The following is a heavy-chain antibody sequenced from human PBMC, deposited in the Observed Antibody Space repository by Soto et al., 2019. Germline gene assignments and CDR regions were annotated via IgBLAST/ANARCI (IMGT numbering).Heavy chain of an antibody. D-gene: IGHD3-10*01. J-gene: IGHJ6*02. CDR2: LSVTGAST. V-gene: IGHV3-23*01. Sequence: LRLSCAASGFSFSNYGMTWVRQAPGKGLEWVAALSVTGASTYYADSVKGRFTISRDNSKNTLYLQMNSLRAEDTAVYYCAKRFGESRGVYYFYNMDVWGQGTTVTVSS. CDR1: GFSFSNYG. CDR3: AKRFGESRGVYYFYNMDV.